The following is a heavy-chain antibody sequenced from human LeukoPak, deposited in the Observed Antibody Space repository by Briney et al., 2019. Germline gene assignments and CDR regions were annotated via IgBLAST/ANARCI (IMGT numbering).Heavy chain of an antibody. D-gene: IGHD6-19*01. CDR2: IYYSGST. Sequence: PSETLSLTCTVSGGSISSYYWSWIRQPPGKGLEWIGYIYYSGSTNYNPSLKSRVTISVDTSKNQFSLKLSSVTAADTAVYYCARRASSGWYTFDYWGQGTLVTVSS. CDR1: GGSISSYY. V-gene: IGHV4-59*08. J-gene: IGHJ4*02. CDR3: ARRASSGWYTFDY.